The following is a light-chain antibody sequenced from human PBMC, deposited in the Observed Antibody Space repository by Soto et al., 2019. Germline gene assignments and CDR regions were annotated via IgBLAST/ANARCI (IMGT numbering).Light chain of an antibody. J-gene: IGLJ3*02. CDR3: QSADSSGSHVV. V-gene: IGLV3-25*03. CDR2: KDT. Sequence: SYELTQPPSVSVSPGQTARITYFGDALPKQYAYWYQQKAGQAPVMVIYKDTERPAGIPERFSGSNSGTTVTLTITGVQAEDEADYHCQSADSSGSHVVFGGGTKLTVL. CDR1: ALPKQY.